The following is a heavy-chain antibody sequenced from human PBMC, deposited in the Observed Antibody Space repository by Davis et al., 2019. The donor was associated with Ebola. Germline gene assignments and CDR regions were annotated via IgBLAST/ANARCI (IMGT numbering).Heavy chain of an antibody. V-gene: IGHV3-30-3*01. CDR3: ARAPHQDTMIVVSYYYGMDV. D-gene: IGHD3-22*01. J-gene: IGHJ6*04. Sequence: GGSLRLSCAASGFTFSSYAMHWVRQAPGKGLEWVAVISYDGSNKYYADSVKGRFTISRDNSKNTLYLQMNSLRAEDTAVYYCARAPHQDTMIVVSYYYGMDVWGKGTTVTDSS. CDR1: GFTFSSYA. CDR2: ISYDGSNK.